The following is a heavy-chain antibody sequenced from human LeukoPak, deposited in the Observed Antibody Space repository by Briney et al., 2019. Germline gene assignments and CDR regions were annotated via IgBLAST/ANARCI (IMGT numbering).Heavy chain of an antibody. Sequence: SETLSLTCAVSGYSMSSFTWWSWAREPPGKGLEWIGEIFHRGSTNYNSSLKSRGTMTEDKSKKQFSLTLNSLTAADTAVYYCARAGGVVGAAPGSGDFDSWGPGTLVTVSS. D-gene: IGHD2-15*01. CDR1: GYSMSSFTW. CDR3: ARAGGVVGAAPGSGDFDS. CDR2: IFHRGST. J-gene: IGHJ4*02. V-gene: IGHV4-4*02.